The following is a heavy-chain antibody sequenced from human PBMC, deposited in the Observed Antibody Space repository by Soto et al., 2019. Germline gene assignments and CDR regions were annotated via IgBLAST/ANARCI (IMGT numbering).Heavy chain of an antibody. D-gene: IGHD2-15*01. CDR3: ARERGSKSMDV. Sequence: PWWSLRLSCSASVFTFSNYWMTWVRQAPGKGLEWVANIRQDGSEGSYVDSVKGRFTISRDNAKVSLFLQMNSLRAEDTAVYYCARERGSKSMDVWGQGTTVTVSS. V-gene: IGHV3-7*03. CDR2: IRQDGSEG. CDR1: VFTFSNYW. J-gene: IGHJ6*02.